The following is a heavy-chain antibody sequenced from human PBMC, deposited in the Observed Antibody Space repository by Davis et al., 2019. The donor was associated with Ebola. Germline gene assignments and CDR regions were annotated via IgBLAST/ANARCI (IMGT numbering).Heavy chain of an antibody. CDR1: GYTFTSYA. CDR2: INAGNGNT. D-gene: IGHD4-17*01. V-gene: IGHV1-3*01. Sequence: AASVKVSGKASGYTFTSYAMHWVRQAPGQRLEWMGWINAGNGNTKYSQKFQGRVTITRDTSASTAYMELSSLRSEDTAVYYCARVRGGITVTTMGMDVWGQGTTVTVSS. CDR3: ARVRGGITVTTMGMDV. J-gene: IGHJ6*02.